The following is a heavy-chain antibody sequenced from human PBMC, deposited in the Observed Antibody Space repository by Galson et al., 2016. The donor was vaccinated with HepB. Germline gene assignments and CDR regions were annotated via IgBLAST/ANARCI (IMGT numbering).Heavy chain of an antibody. CDR2: VNQDGSKK. Sequence: SLRLSCAASGFNFTNFWMSWVRQAPGKGLEWVANVNQDGSKKYYVDSVKGRFTISRDNAKNSLYPQLNSLRAEDTAVYYCARDVPFGGIIVDWGGYFDYWGQGTLVTVSS. J-gene: IGHJ4*02. D-gene: IGHD3-16*02. CDR3: ARDVPFGGIIVDWGGYFDY. V-gene: IGHV3-7*03. CDR1: GFNFTNFW.